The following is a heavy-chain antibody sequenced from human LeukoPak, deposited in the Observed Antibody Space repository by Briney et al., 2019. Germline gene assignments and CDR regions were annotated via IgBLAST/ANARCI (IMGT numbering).Heavy chain of an antibody. CDR1: GYTFTGYY. V-gene: IGHV1-2*06. Sequence: ASVKVSCKASGYTFTGYYMHWVRQAPGQGLEWMGRINPNSGGTNYAQKFQGRVTMTRDTSISTAYMELSRLRSDDTAVYYCAKIGGIAAADSQSRERNNDHWGQGTLVTVSS. J-gene: IGHJ4*02. D-gene: IGHD6-13*01. CDR3: AKIGGIAAADSQSRERNNDH. CDR2: INPNSGGT.